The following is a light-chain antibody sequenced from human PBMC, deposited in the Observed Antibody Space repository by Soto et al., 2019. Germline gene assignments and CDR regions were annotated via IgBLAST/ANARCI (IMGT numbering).Light chain of an antibody. CDR1: QSVSSY. CDR3: QQRSNWPRT. Sequence: EIVLTQSPATLSLSPGERATLSCRASQSVSSYLAWYQQKPGQAPRLLIYDASNRATGIPARFSGSGSGTDFTLTSSSREPEDFAVYYGQQRSNWPRTFGQGTKV. V-gene: IGKV3-11*01. CDR2: DAS. J-gene: IGKJ1*01.